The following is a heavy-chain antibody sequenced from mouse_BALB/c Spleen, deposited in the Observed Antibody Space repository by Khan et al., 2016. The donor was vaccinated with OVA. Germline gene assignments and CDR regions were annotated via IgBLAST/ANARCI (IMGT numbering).Heavy chain of an antibody. D-gene: IGHD1-1*01. Sequence: QVQLKQSGPELVRPGVSVKISCKGSGYTFTDYGMHWVRLSPAKSLEWIGVITTYSGDTNYNQKFKGKATMTVDKSSSTAYMELARLTSEDSAIYYCARLTLRLDYWGQGTSVTVSS. V-gene: IGHV1S137*01. CDR1: GYTFTDYG. CDR3: ARLTLRLDY. J-gene: IGHJ4*01. CDR2: ITTYSGDT.